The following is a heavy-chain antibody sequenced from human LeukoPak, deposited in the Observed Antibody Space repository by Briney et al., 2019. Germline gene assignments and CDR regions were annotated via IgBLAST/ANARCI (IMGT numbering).Heavy chain of an antibody. CDR3: AREGLVIIPFDY. CDR1: GGSFSGYY. V-gene: IGHV4-34*01. D-gene: IGHD3-9*01. Sequence: SETLSLTCAVYGGSFSGYYWSWIRQSPGKGLEWIGAINHSGSTNYNPSLKSRVTISVDTSKNQFSLKLSSVTAADTAVYYCAREGLVIIPFDYWGQGTLVTVSS. J-gene: IGHJ4*02. CDR2: INHSGST.